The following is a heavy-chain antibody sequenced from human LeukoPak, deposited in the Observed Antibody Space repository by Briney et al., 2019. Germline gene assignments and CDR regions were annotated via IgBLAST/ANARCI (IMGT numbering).Heavy chain of an antibody. Sequence: PGGSLRLSCAASGFTFRSYWMSWVRQAPGKALEWVANIKQDGSEKYYVDSVKGRFTISRDNAKNSLYLQMNSLRAEDTAVYYCAKDDYSSGWDWGQGTLVTVSS. J-gene: IGHJ4*02. CDR3: AKDDYSSGWD. CDR2: IKQDGSEK. D-gene: IGHD6-19*01. CDR1: GFTFRSYW. V-gene: IGHV3-7*03.